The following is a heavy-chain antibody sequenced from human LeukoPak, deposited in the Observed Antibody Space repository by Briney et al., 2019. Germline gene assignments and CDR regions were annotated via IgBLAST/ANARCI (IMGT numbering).Heavy chain of an antibody. CDR3: ARDLASMDV. Sequence: PGGSLRLSCAASGFTFSSYSMNWVRQAPGKGLEWVSVIYSGGSTYYADSVKGRFTISRDNSKNTLYLQMNSLRAEDTAVYYCARDLASMDVWGQGTTVTVSS. J-gene: IGHJ6*02. D-gene: IGHD2-2*01. CDR1: GFTFSSYS. V-gene: IGHV3-53*01. CDR2: IYSGGST.